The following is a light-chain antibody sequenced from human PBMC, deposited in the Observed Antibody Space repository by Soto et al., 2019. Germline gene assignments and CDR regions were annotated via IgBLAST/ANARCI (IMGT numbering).Light chain of an antibody. CDR3: SSYTSSSTLVV. Sequence: QSALTQPASVSGSPGQSITISCTGTSSDVGTYSYVSWYQQHPGKAPKLMIYDVSNRPSGVSNRFSGSKSGNTASLTISGLQAEDEDAYYCSSYTSSSTLVVFGGGTKLTVL. CDR2: DVS. J-gene: IGLJ2*01. V-gene: IGLV2-14*03. CDR1: SSDVGTYSY.